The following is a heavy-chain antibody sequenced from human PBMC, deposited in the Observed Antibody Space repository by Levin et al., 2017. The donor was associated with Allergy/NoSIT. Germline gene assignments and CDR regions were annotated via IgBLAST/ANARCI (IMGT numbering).Heavy chain of an antibody. V-gene: IGHV4-39*07. Sequence: SETLSLTCTVSGGSISSSSKYCGWVRQPPGKGLEWIASDYYSGSTYYNPSLKSRVTISVDTSKRQFSLRVNSVTAADTAVYYCATGDDGFDHWGQGTLVTVSS. D-gene: IGHD1-1*01. J-gene: IGHJ4*02. CDR3: ATGDDGFDH. CDR2: DYYSGST. CDR1: GGSISSSSKY.